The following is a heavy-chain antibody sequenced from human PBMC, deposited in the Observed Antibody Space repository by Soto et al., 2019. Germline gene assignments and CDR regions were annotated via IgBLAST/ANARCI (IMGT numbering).Heavy chain of an antibody. J-gene: IGHJ4*02. D-gene: IGHD1-26*01. CDR3: ARHILSGNYPDSFGC. Sequence: PSETLSLTCTVSGGSISSYYWSWIRQPPGKGLEWIGNVYYSGSTYYNPSLKSRVTISVDTSKNQFSLKLSSVTAADTAVYYCARHILSGNYPDSFGCWGQGTPVTVSS. V-gene: IGHV4-59*04. CDR1: GGSISSYY. CDR2: VYYSGST.